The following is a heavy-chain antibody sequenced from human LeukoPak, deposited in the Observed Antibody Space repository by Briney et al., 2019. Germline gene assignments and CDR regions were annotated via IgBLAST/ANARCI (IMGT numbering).Heavy chain of an antibody. Sequence: GGSLRLSCAASGFTFSSYEMNWVRQAPGKGLEWVSYISSSGSTIYYADTVKGRFTISRDNAKNSLYLQMNSLRAEDTAVYYCARGQLEYYYDSSGSLETFDYWGQGTLVTVSS. J-gene: IGHJ4*02. CDR1: GFTFSSYE. D-gene: IGHD3-22*01. CDR3: ARGQLEYYYDSSGSLETFDY. V-gene: IGHV3-48*03. CDR2: ISSSGSTI.